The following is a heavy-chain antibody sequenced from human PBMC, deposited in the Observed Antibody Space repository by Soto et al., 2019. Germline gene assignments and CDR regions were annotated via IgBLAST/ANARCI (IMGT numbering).Heavy chain of an antibody. CDR3: ARDLGPPNWFDS. CDR1: GYAFSGYR. V-gene: IGHV1-18*01. Sequence: QVQLVQSGAEMKQPGASVKVSCKTSGYAFSGYRLSWVRQGPGQGLEWMGWISGYNGNTDYAQKFQGRVTMTTDTSTSTDYMGLRSLRSDDTAVYYCARDLGPPNWFDSWGQGTLVTVSS. J-gene: IGHJ5*01. D-gene: IGHD2-8*01. CDR2: ISGYNGNT.